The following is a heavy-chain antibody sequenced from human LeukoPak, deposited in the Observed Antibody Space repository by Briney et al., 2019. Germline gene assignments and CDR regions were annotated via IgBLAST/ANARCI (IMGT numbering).Heavy chain of an antibody. Sequence: SCKASGYTFTGYYMHWVRQAPGKGLEWVAVISYDGSNKYYADSVKGRFTISRDNSKNTLYLQMNSLRAEDTAVYYCAKARSRYSSGWYSFDYWGHGTLVTVSS. CDR1: GYTFTGYY. V-gene: IGHV3-30*18. D-gene: IGHD6-19*01. CDR3: AKARSRYSSGWYSFDY. CDR2: ISYDGSNK. J-gene: IGHJ4*01.